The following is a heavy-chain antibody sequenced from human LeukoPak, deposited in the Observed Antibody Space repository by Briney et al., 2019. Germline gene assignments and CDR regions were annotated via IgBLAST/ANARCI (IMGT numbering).Heavy chain of an antibody. CDR2: IKSKTDGGTT. Sequence: GGSLRLSCAASGFTFSNAWMSWVRQAPGKGLEWVGRIKSKTDGGTTDYAAPVKGRFTISRDDSKNTPYLQMNSMKTEDTAVYYCTTAMYYGSGSYYGINWFDPWGQGTLVTASS. CDR1: GFTFSNAW. V-gene: IGHV3-15*01. CDR3: TTAMYYGSGSYYGINWFDP. D-gene: IGHD3-10*01. J-gene: IGHJ5*02.